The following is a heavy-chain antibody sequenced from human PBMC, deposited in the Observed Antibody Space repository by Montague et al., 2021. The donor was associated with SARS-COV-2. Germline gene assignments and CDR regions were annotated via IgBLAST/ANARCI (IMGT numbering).Heavy chain of an antibody. D-gene: IGHD3-10*01. Sequence: SETLSLTCAVYGGSFSGYYWNWIRQPPVKGLEWIGEITHSGSTNYNPSLKSRVTMSVDTSKNQFSLKLSSVTAADTAVYYCARGARQGYGFRLGSFDSWGQGTLVTVSS. CDR2: ITHSGST. V-gene: IGHV4-34*01. CDR3: ARGARQGYGFRLGSFDS. J-gene: IGHJ4*02. CDR1: GGSFSGYY.